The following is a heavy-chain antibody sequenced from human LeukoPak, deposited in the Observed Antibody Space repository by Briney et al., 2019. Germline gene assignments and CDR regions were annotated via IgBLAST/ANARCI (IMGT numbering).Heavy chain of an antibody. CDR3: ARDAGRRGYCTRATCVGFDI. Sequence: SETLSLTCAVYGGSFSGYYWSWIRQPPGKGLEWRGEINHSGSTNYNPSLKSRVTISVDTSKNQFSLRLTSVTAADSALYYCARDAGRRGYCTRATCVGFDIWGQGTMVTVSS. CDR2: INHSGST. J-gene: IGHJ3*02. CDR1: GGSFSGYY. D-gene: IGHD2-8*01. V-gene: IGHV4-34*01.